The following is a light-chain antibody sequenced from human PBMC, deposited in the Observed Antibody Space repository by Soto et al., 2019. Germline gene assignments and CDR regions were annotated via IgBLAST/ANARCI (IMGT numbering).Light chain of an antibody. CDR2: KAS. CDR3: QQYNNWPSWA. CDR1: QTISSW. V-gene: IGKV1-5*03. J-gene: IGKJ1*01. Sequence: DIQMTQSPSTLSGSVGDRFTITCRASQTISSWLAWYQQKPGKAPKLLIYKASTLKSGVPSRFSGSGSGTEFTLTISSLQSEDFAVYYCQQYNNWPSWAFGQGTTGDIK.